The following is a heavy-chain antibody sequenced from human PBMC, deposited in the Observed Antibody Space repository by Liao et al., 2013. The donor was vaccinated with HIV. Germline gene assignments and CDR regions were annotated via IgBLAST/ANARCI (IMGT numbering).Heavy chain of an antibody. J-gene: IGHJ6*03. CDR1: GDSISSGDYY. D-gene: IGHD5-18*01. CDR3: ARGGIQVWLQATFSYNYYMDV. Sequence: QVQLQESGPGLVKPSQTLSLTCSVSGDSISSGDYYWSWVRQPPGKGLEYIGYIYYSGSTYYNPSLRSRLSLSLDTSKNHFYLKLSSVTAADTAVYFCARGGIQVWLQATFSYNYYMDVWGKGTTVTVSS. CDR2: IYYSGST. V-gene: IGHV4-30-4*08.